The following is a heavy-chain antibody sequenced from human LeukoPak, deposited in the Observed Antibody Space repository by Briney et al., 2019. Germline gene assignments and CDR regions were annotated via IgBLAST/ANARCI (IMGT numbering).Heavy chain of an antibody. CDR2: IYYSGST. D-gene: IGHD6-13*01. CDR3: ARGGYSSSWKYYFDY. J-gene: IGHJ4*02. Sequence: SETLSLTCTVSGGSISSYYWSWIRQPPGKGLEWIGYIYYSGSTNYNPSLESRVTISVDTSKNQFSLKLSSVTAADTAVYYCARGGYSSSWKYYFDYWGQGTLVTVSS. CDR1: GGSISSYY. V-gene: IGHV4-59*01.